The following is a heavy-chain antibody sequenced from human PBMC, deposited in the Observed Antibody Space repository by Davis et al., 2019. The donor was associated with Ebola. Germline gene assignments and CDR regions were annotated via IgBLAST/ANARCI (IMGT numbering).Heavy chain of an antibody. CDR1: GYSISSGYY. J-gene: IGHJ5*02. CDR2: IHHSGST. Sequence: PSETLSLTCAVSGYSISSGYYWGWIRQPPGKGLEWIGNIHHSGSTYYHPSLKSRVTISADTSKNQFSLKLSSVTAADTAVYYCARRGGSGVFDWFDPWGQGTLVTVSS. CDR3: ARRGGSGVFDWFDP. D-gene: IGHD3-10*01. V-gene: IGHV4-38-2*01.